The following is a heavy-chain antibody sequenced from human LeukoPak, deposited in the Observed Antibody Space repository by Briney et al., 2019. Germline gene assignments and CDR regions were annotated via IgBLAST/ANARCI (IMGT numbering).Heavy chain of an antibody. J-gene: IGHJ4*02. D-gene: IGHD6-19*01. CDR3: AKGERAVAGNTLLDY. CDR2: ISSSSSTI. Sequence: GGSLRLSCAASGFAFSSYSMNWVRQAPGKGLEWVSYISSSSSTIYYADSVKGRFTISRDNSKNTLYLQMNSLRAEDTAVYYCAKGERAVAGNTLLDYWGQGTLVTVSS. V-gene: IGHV3-48*01. CDR1: GFAFSSYS.